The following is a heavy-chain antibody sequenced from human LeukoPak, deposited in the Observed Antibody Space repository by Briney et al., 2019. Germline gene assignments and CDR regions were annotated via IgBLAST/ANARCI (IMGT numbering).Heavy chain of an antibody. CDR2: IIPILGIA. D-gene: IGHD6-13*01. V-gene: IGHV1-69*04. Sequence: ASVKVSCKASGGTFSSYAISWVRQAPGQGLEWMGRIIPILGIANYAQKFQGRVTITADKSTSTAYMELSSLRSEDTAVYYCARKSSWYDGYFDYWGQGTLVTVSS. J-gene: IGHJ4*02. CDR3: ARKSSWYDGYFDY. CDR1: GGTFSSYA.